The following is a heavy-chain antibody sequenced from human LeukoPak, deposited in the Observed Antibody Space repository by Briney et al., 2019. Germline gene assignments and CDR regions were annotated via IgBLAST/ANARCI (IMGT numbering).Heavy chain of an antibody. Sequence: SETLSLTCTVSGGSISSGSYYWGWIRQPPGKGLEWIGSIYYSGSTYYNPSLKSRVTISVDTSKNQFSLKLSSVTAADTAVYYCARLPSGYDSPILYFDYWGQGTLVTVSS. CDR3: ARLPSGYDSPILYFDY. CDR1: GGSISSGSYY. D-gene: IGHD5-12*01. J-gene: IGHJ4*02. CDR2: IYYSGST. V-gene: IGHV4-39*01.